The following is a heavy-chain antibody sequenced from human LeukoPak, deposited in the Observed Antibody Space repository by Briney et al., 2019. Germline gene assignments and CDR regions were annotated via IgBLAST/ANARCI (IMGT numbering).Heavy chain of an antibody. V-gene: IGHV1-69*13. CDR3: ASAVVVTAILYYYGMDV. D-gene: IGHD2-21*02. Sequence: ASVKVSCKASGGTFISYAISWVRQAPGQGLEWMGGIIPIFGTANYAQKFQGRVTITADESTSTAYMELSSLRSEDTAVYYCASAVVVTAILYYYGMDVWGQGTTVTVSS. CDR1: GGTFISYA. CDR2: IIPIFGTA. J-gene: IGHJ6*02.